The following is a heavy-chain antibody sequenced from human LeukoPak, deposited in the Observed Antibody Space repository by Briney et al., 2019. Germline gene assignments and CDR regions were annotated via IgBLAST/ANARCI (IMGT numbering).Heavy chain of an antibody. Sequence: NASETLSLTCTVSGGSITSGDXYWSWIRXXXXXGLEWIGYIYYTGSTYFNPSLESRITISRDTPKNQFSLKLSSVTAADTAVYYCARRRSGSGLFDPWGQGTLVTVSS. CDR1: GGSITSGDXY. V-gene: IGHV4-30-4*01. D-gene: IGHD3-22*01. J-gene: IGHJ5*02. CDR3: ARRRSGSGLFDP. CDR2: IYYTGST.